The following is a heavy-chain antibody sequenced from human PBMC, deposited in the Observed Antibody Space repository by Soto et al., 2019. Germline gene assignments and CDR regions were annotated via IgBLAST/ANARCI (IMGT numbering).Heavy chain of an antibody. J-gene: IGHJ6*02. CDR1: GFTFSTYS. V-gene: IGHV3-21*01. CDR3: AREYTAWPLAYGLDV. D-gene: IGHD2-2*02. CDR2: ISSRSDI. Sequence: AGGSLRLSCVGSGFTFSTYSINWVRQAPGKGLEWVSSISSRSDIYYADSVKGRFTISRDNAKNSVSLQMNSLRAEDTAVYYCAREYTAWPLAYGLDVWGQGTTVTVSS.